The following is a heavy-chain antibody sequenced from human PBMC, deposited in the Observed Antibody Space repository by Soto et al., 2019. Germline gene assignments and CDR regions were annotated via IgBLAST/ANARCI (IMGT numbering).Heavy chain of an antibody. Sequence: GGSLRLSCTGSGFAFSTFDIHWVRQAPGKGLEWVSGIGTLSDTFYAASVQGRFTISRQNAKNSVYLQMNSLRAGDTAFYYCARGRSFSYDSTPPPMFDPWGQGTLVTVSS. D-gene: IGHD3-10*01. CDR2: IGTLSDT. V-gene: IGHV3-13*01. CDR3: ARGRSFSYDSTPPPMFDP. CDR1: GFAFSTFD. J-gene: IGHJ5*02.